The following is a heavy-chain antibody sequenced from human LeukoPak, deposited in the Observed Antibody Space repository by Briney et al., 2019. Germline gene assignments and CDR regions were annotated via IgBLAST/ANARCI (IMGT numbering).Heavy chain of an antibody. CDR2: INTSTGNP. V-gene: IGHV7-4-1*02. Sequence: ASVKVSCKASGYTFTSYAMNWVRQAPGQGLEWMGWINTSTGNPTYAQGFTGRFVFSLDTSVSTAYLQISSLKAEDTAVYYCARDFVAAAGIGEFDYWGQGTLVTVSS. D-gene: IGHD6-13*01. CDR3: ARDFVAAAGIGEFDY. J-gene: IGHJ4*02. CDR1: GYTFTSYA.